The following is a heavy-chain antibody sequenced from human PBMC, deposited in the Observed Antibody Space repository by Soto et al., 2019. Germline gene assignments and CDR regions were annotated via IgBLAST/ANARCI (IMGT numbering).Heavy chain of an antibody. CDR2: IYYSGST. CDR1: GGSISSGDYY. V-gene: IGHV4-30-4*01. J-gene: IGHJ4*02. D-gene: IGHD6-6*01. CDR3: ARDVLYSTSRIDS. Sequence: QVQLQESGPGLVKPSQTLSLTCTVSGGSISSGDYYWSWIRQPPGKGLEWIGYIYYSGSTYYTPSLRIRVAISVDTSKNQFSLKLSSVTAADTAVYYCARDVLYSTSRIDSWGQGTLVTVSS.